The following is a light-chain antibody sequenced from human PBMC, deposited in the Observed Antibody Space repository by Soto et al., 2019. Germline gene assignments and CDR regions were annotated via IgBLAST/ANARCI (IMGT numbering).Light chain of an antibody. CDR2: DAS. CDR1: HGISTQ. V-gene: IGKV1-27*01. Sequence: IQMSQSPSSLSASVGDRVTITCRASHGISTQSAWYQQKRGKVPKFLNCDASTLQSGVPSRFSGSGSGTDFTLTISSLQPEDVATYYCQKYDSAPFTFGPGTKVDI. J-gene: IGKJ3*01. CDR3: QKYDSAPFT.